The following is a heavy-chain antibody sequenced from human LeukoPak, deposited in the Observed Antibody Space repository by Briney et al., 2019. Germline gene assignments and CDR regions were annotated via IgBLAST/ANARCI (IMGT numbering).Heavy chain of an antibody. CDR1: GGSFSGYY. CDR3: ARTLSSGYYYY. V-gene: IGHV4-34*01. Sequence: SETLSLTCAVYGGSFSGYYRSWIRQPPGKGLEWIGEINHSGSTNYNPSLKSRVTISVDTSKNQFSLKLSSVTAADTAVYYCARTLSSGYYYYWGQGTLVTVSS. D-gene: IGHD3-22*01. J-gene: IGHJ4*02. CDR2: INHSGST.